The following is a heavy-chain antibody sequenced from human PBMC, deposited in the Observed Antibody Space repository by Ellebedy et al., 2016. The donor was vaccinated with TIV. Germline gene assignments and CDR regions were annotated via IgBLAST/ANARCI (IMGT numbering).Heavy chain of an antibody. V-gene: IGHV1-69*13. J-gene: IGHJ4*02. CDR3: ASGSDIVATIRAPFGY. CDR2: IIPIFGTA. Sequence: SVKVSXXASGGTFSSYAISWVRQAPGQGLEWMGGIIPIFGTANYAQKFQGRVTITADESTSTAYMELSSLRSEDTAVYYCASGSDIVATIRAPFGYWGQGTLVTVSS. D-gene: IGHD5-12*01. CDR1: GGTFSSYA.